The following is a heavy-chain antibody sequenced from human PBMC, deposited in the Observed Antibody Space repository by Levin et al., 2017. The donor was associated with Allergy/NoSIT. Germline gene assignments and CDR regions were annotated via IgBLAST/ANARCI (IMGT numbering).Heavy chain of an antibody. CDR2: IYYSGVA. CDR3: ARERDLIGARAPFDY. J-gene: IGHJ4*02. Sequence: SETLSLTCTVSGGSISSSTHYWAWVRQAPGKGLEWIGSIYYSGVAYYSPSLQSRVTISVDRSQNQFSLNLRPVTAADTDVYFCARERDLIGARAPFDYWGQGALVTVSS. D-gene: IGHD6-6*01. V-gene: IGHV4-39*07. CDR1: GGSISSSTHY.